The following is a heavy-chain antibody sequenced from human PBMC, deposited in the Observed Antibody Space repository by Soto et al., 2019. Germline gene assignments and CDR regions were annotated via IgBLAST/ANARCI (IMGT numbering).Heavy chain of an antibody. Sequence: SETLSLTCSVSNGSISGFYWTWIRQPPGKVLEWIGYINYSGRTDYNPSLTSRATMSVDTSKNQFSLNLKSIAAADTAVYYCVRVGVGIGNPFDYWGQGTLVTVSS. J-gene: IGHJ4*02. CDR2: INYSGRT. CDR3: VRVGVGIGNPFDY. D-gene: IGHD1-26*01. CDR1: NGSISGFY. V-gene: IGHV4-59*12.